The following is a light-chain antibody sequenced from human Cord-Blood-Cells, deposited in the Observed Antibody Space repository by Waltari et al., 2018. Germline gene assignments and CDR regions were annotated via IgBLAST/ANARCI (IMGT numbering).Light chain of an antibody. CDR2: EGS. J-gene: IGLJ1*01. Sequence: QSALTQPASGSGSPGQSVTIPCTGTSSDVGRYNLVSWYQQHPGKAPKLMIYEGSKRPSGVSNRFSGSKSGNTASLTISGLQAEDEADYYCCSYAGSSTYVFGTGTKVTVL. CDR1: SSDVGRYNL. CDR3: CSYAGSSTYV. V-gene: IGLV2-23*01.